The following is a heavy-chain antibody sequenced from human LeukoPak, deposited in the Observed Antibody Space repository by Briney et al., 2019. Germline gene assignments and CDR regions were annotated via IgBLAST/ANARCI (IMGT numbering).Heavy chain of an antibody. CDR3: AHAARDYLWGTYHYAFDY. J-gene: IGHJ4*02. CDR2: IYWDDDK. Sequence: VSGPTLVKPTQTLTLTCTFSGFSLTTNEVGVGWIRQPPGKALEWLGIIYWDDDKRYNPSLKSRLTISKDTSKNQVVLTMTNMDPVDTATYYCAHAARDYLWGTYHYAFDYWGQGTLVTVSS. CDR1: GFSLTTNEVG. D-gene: IGHD3-16*02. V-gene: IGHV2-5*02.